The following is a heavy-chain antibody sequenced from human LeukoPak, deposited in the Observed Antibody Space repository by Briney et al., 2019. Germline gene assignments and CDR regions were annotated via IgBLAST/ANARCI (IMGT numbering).Heavy chain of an antibody. V-gene: IGHV4-4*02. CDR1: GGSISSINW. J-gene: IGHJ5*02. Sequence: SETLSLTCAVSGGSISSINWWCWVRQPPGRGLEWIGEIYHSGSGRNNPSLGSRVTMSLDKSKNQFSLKLSSVTAADTAVYYCARARFPPRLLYSSSWSSARPGFDPWGQGTLVTVSS. D-gene: IGHD6-13*01. CDR3: ARARFPPRLLYSSSWSSARPGFDP. CDR2: IYHSGSG.